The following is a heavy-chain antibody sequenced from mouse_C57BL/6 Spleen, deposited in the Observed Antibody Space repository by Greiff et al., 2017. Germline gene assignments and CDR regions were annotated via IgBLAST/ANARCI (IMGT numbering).Heavy chain of an antibody. CDR3: ASQAQATGAY. J-gene: IGHJ3*01. Sequence: EVHLVESGPVLVKPGASVKMSCKASGYTFTDYYMNWVKQSHGQSLEWIGVINPYNGGTSYNQKFKGKATLTVDKSSSTAYMELNSLTSEDSAVYYCASQAQATGAYWGQGTLVTVSA. D-gene: IGHD3-2*02. V-gene: IGHV1-19*01. CDR1: GYTFTDYY. CDR2: INPYNGGT.